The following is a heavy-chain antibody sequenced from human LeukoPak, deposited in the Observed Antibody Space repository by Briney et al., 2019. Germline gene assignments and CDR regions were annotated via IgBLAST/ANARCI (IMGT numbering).Heavy chain of an antibody. J-gene: IGHJ6*03. V-gene: IGHV3-53*01. D-gene: IGHD6-13*01. CDR2: IYSGGST. CDR1: GFTVSSNY. Sequence: GGSLRLSCAASGFTVSSNYMSWVRQAPGKGLEWVSVIYSGGSTYYADSVKGRFTISRDNSKNTLYLQMNSLRAEDTAVYYCAKTAAAGPYYYYYMDVWGKGTTVTISS. CDR3: AKTAAAGPYYYYYMDV.